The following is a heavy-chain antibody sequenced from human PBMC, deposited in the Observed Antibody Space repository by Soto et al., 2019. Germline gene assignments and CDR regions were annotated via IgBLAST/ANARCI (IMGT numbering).Heavy chain of an antibody. CDR2: INHSGST. CDR1: GGSFSGYY. Sequence: PSETLSLTCAVYGGSFSGYYWSWIRQPPGKGLEWIGEINHSGSTNYNPSLKSRVTISVDTSKNQFSLKLSSVTAADTAVYYCARGPGDYVDTPFDYWGQGTLVTVSS. V-gene: IGHV4-34*01. J-gene: IGHJ4*02. D-gene: IGHD4-17*01. CDR3: ARGPGDYVDTPFDY.